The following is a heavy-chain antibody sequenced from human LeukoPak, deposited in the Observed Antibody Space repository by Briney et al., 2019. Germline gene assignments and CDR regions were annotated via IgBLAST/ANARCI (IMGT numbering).Heavy chain of an antibody. V-gene: IGHV3-23*01. CDR3: AKTLGYCSSTSCRGYYYYMDV. CDR2: ISGSGSST. J-gene: IGHJ6*03. D-gene: IGHD2-2*01. CDR1: GFTFSSYA. Sequence: GGSLRLSCAASGFTFSSYAMSWVRQAPGKGLEWVSAISGSGSSTYYADSVKGRFTISRDNSKNTLYLQMNSLEAEDTAVYYCAKTLGYCSSTSCRGYYYYMDVWGKGTTVTVSS.